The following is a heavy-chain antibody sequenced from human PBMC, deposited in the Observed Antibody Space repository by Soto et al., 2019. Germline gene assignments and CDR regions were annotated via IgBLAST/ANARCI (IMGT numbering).Heavy chain of an antibody. V-gene: IGHV1-2*04. J-gene: IGHJ6*03. D-gene: IGHD6-13*01. CDR3: ARGFGELSHRSIAAAGKDYYYYYYMDV. CDR1: GYAFTGYY. CDR2: INPNSGGT. Sequence: VASVKLSCKASGYAFTGYYMHWVRQAPGQGLEWMGWINPNSGGTNYAQKFQGWVTMTRDTSISTAYMELSRLRSDDTAVYYCARGFGELSHRSIAAAGKDYYYYYYMDVWGKGTTVTVSS.